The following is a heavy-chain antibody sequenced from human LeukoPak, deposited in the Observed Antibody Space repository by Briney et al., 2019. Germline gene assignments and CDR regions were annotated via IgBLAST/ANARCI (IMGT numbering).Heavy chain of an antibody. V-gene: IGHV4-59*01. D-gene: IGHD2/OR15-2a*01. CDR1: GGSISSYY. CDR2: IYYSGST. CDR3: ARHLSNGMFDY. J-gene: IGHJ4*02. Sequence: KPSQTLSLTCTVSGGSISSYYWTWIRQPPGKGLEWIGYIYYSGSTKYNPSLKSRVSISLDTSKSQFSLKLSSVTAADTAVYYCARHLSNGMFDYWGQGNLVTVSS.